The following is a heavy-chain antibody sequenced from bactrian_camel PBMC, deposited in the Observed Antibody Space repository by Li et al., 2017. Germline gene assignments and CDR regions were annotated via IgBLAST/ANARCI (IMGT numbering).Heavy chain of an antibody. D-gene: IGHD1*01. Sequence: HVQLVESGGESVQAGGSLRLSCVASGATQDIGCMGWFRQAPGKEREGVAAIDSDRRKTYADSVKGRFTISQDSAKNTLYLQMNSLRPEDTAMYYCATQPAAFNGGECYRFQDLAFNYWGQGTQVTVS. J-gene: IGHJ4*01. CDR2: IDSDRRK. CDR3: ATQPAAFNGGECYRFQDLAFNY. V-gene: IGHV3S53*01. CDR1: GATQDIGC.